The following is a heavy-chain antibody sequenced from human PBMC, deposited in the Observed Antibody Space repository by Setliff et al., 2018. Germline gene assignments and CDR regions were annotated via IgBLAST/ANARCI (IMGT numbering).Heavy chain of an antibody. Sequence: GGSLRLSCATSGFTFSTHAMHWVRQAPGKGLEWVGYIFYDGSEKYYADSVKGRFTISRDNSKNTVYLEMNNLRADDTAVYYCAGDPPRSDWRLDSWGQGTLVTVSS. V-gene: IGHV3-33*01. CDR1: GFTFSTHA. CDR2: IFYDGSEK. CDR3: AGDPPRSDWRLDS. D-gene: IGHD1-26*01. J-gene: IGHJ4*02.